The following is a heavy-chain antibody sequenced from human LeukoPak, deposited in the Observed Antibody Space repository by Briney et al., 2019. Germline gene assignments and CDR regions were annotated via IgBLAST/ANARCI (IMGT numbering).Heavy chain of an antibody. CDR2: IYYSGST. D-gene: IGHD3-9*01. Sequence: SETLSLTCAVYGGSFSGYYWSWIRQPPGRGLEWIGYIYYSGSTNYNPSLKSRVTISVDTSKNQFSLKLSSVTAADTAVYYCATLGGILTGYGFDYWGQGALVTVSS. CDR1: GGSFSGYY. V-gene: IGHV4-59*01. CDR3: ATLGGILTGYGFDY. J-gene: IGHJ4*02.